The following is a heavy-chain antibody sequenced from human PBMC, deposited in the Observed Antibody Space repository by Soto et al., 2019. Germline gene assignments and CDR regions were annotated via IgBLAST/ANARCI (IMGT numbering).Heavy chain of an antibody. V-gene: IGHV4-59*01. J-gene: IGHJ5*02. CDR1: GGSISSYD. CDR2: IYYSGST. CDR3: ARDYRGEFWFDP. Sequence: SETLSLTGTGSGGSISSYDRSWIRQPPGKGLEWIGYIYYSGSTNYNPSLKSRVTISVDTSKNQFSLKLSSVTAADTAVYYCARDYRGEFWFDPWGQGTLVTVSS. D-gene: IGHD1-26*01.